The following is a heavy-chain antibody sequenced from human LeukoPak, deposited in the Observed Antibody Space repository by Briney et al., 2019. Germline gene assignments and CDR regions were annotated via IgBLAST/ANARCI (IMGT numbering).Heavy chain of an antibody. V-gene: IGHV3-23*01. CDR2: ISGSGGST. CDR3: AKDLDYYDSSGYYYEGRPFDY. J-gene: IGHJ4*02. D-gene: IGHD3-22*01. CDR1: GFTFSSYA. Sequence: GGSLRLSCAASGFTFSSYAMSWVRQAPGKGLEWVSAISGSGGSTYYADSVKGRFTISRDNSKNTLYLQMNSLRAEDTAVYYCAKDLDYYDSSGYYYEGRPFDYWGQGTLVTVSS.